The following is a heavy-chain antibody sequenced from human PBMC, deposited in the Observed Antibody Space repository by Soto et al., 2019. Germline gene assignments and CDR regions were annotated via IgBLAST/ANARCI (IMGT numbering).Heavy chain of an antibody. CDR3: AKDRTVAARNFDY. CDR2: ISTSIDAT. Sequence: PGGSLRLSCAASGFAFSNYAMHWVRQAPGKGLEWVSSISTSIDATYYVDSVKGRFTISRDDSKNTLYLQMNSLRAEDSAVYYCAKDRTVAARNFDYWGQGTQVTVSS. J-gene: IGHJ4*02. V-gene: IGHV3-23*01. D-gene: IGHD6-6*01. CDR1: GFAFSNYA.